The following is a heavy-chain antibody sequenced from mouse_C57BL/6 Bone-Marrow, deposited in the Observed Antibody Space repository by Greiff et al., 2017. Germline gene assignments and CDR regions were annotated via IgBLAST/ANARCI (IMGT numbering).Heavy chain of an antibody. CDR2: IYPGDGDT. V-gene: IGHV1-82*01. D-gene: IGHD1-1*01. CDR1: GYAFSSSW. J-gene: IGHJ1*03. CDR3: ARFFYYGSDWYFDV. Sequence: VQLQQSGPELVKPGASVKISCKASGYAFSSSWMNWVKQRPGKGLEWIGRIYPGDGDTNYNGKFKGKATLTADKSSSTAYMQLSSLTSEDSAVYFCARFFYYGSDWYFDVWGTGTTVTVSS.